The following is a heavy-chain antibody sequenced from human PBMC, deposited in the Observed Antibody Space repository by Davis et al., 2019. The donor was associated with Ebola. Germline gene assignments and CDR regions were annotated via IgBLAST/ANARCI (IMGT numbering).Heavy chain of an antibody. CDR3: ARGRVAVLVPAADNYHYCMDV. J-gene: IGHJ6*03. Sequence: MPSETLSLTFAVLGGSFSGNYWSGIRQPPGKGLEGIGQINHRGRTNYKPSLKSRVTISADTSKNQFSLKLSSVTAADTAMYYCARGRVAVLVPAADNYHYCMDVWGKGTTVTVSS. D-gene: IGHD2-2*01. CDR2: INHRGRT. CDR1: GGSFSGNY. V-gene: IGHV4-34*01.